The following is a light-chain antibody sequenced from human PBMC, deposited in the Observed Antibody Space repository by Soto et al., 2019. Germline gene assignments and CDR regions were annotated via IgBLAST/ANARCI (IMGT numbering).Light chain of an antibody. Sequence: QSALTQPASVSGSPGQSITISCTGTSSDVGGYNYVSWYQQHPGKAPKLMIYEVSNRPSGVSNRFSSSKSGNTASLTISGLQAEDEADYYCSSYTTISTWVFGGGTKVTVL. V-gene: IGLV2-14*01. CDR2: EVS. J-gene: IGLJ3*02. CDR3: SSYTTISTWV. CDR1: SSDVGGYNY.